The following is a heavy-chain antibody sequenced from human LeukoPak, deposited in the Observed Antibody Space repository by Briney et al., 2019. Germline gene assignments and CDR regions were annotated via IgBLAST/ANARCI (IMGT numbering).Heavy chain of an antibody. J-gene: IGHJ4*02. V-gene: IGHV1-18*01. Sequence: ASVKVSCKASGYTFTSYGISWVRQAPGQGLEWMGWISAYNGNTNYAQKLQGRVTMTTDTSTNTAYMELRSLISDDTAVYYCARGSSSWSYFDYWGQGTLVTVSS. CDR2: ISAYNGNT. D-gene: IGHD6-13*01. CDR3: ARGSSSWSYFDY. CDR1: GYTFTSYG.